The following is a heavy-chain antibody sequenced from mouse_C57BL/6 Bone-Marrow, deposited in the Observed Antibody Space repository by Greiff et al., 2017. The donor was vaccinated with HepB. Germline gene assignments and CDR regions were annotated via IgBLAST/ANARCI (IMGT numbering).Heavy chain of an antibody. Sequence: VQLQQPGTELVKPGASVKLSCKASGYTFTSYWMHWVKQRPGQGLEWIGNINPSNGGTNYNEKFKSKATLTVDKSSSTAYMQLSSLTSEDSAVYYCARTPLLRFWYFDVWGTGTTVTVSS. J-gene: IGHJ1*03. CDR1: GYTFTSYW. CDR3: ARTPLLRFWYFDV. V-gene: IGHV1-53*01. D-gene: IGHD1-1*01. CDR2: INPSNGGT.